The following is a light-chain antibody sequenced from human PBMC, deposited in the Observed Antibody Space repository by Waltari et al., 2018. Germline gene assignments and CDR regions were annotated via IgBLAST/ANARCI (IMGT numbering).Light chain of an antibody. CDR3: ASWDDSLNGHWV. CDR1: SSNLGNNV. Sequence: QSVLTQPPSASGTPGQRVTISCSGTSSNLGNNVVNWYQKVPGPAPKLLINRNDLRPSGVPDRFSASKSGTSASLAISGLQSEDEAEDYCASWDDSLNGHWVFGGGTKVTVL. V-gene: IGLV1-44*01. CDR2: RND. J-gene: IGLJ3*02.